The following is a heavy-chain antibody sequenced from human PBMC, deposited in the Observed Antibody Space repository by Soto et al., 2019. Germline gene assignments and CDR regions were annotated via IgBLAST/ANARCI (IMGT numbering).Heavy chain of an antibody. CDR3: ARVGAQSGDYGGY. V-gene: IGHV3-33*01. Sequence: GGSLRLSCVASAFMFSNSVMHWVRQAPGKGLEWVAVIWSDGSDEYYADSVKGRFTIFRDNSRDTLYLQMNSLRVEDTAIYYCARVGAQSGDYGGYWGQGTLVTVSS. D-gene: IGHD1-26*01. CDR2: IWSDGSDE. J-gene: IGHJ4*02. CDR1: AFMFSNSV.